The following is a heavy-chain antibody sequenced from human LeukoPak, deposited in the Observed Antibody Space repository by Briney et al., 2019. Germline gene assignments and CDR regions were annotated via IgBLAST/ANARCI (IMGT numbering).Heavy chain of an antibody. J-gene: IGHJ4*02. V-gene: IGHV4-34*01. CDR2: INHSGST. D-gene: IGHD3-10*01. CDR1: GGSFSGYY. Sequence: SSETLSLTCAVYGGSFSGYYWSWIRQPPGKGLEWIGEINHSGSTNYNPSLKSRVTISVDTSKNQFSLKLSSVTAADTAVYYCARRGSVGSGSYYNVLFYWGQGTLVTVSS. CDR3: ARRGSVGSGSYYNVLFY.